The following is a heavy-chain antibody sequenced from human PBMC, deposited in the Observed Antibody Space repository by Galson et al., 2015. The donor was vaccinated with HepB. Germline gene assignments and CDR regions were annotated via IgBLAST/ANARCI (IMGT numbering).Heavy chain of an antibody. J-gene: IGHJ4*02. D-gene: IGHD2-21*02. V-gene: IGHV3-11*05. Sequence: SLRLSCAASGFTFSDYYMSWIRQAPGKGLEWVSYISSSSSYTNYADSVKGRFTISRDNAKNSLYLQMNSLRAEDTAVYYCARDKYPGDRHDKPFDYWGQGTLVTVSS. CDR1: GFTFSDYY. CDR2: ISSSSSYT. CDR3: ARDKYPGDRHDKPFDY.